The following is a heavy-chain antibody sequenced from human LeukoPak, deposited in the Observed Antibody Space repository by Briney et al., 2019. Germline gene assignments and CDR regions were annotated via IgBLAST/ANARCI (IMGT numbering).Heavy chain of an antibody. CDR1: GYTFTNYA. CDR3: ARGGIGDPLRGDY. Sequence: ASVKVSCKASGYTFTNYAMNWVRQAPGQGLEWMGWINTNTGNPTYAQGFTGRFVFSLGTSVSTAYLQISSLKAEDTAVYYCARGGIGDPLRGDYWGQGTLVTVSP. D-gene: IGHD3-16*01. V-gene: IGHV7-4-1*02. CDR2: INTNTGNP. J-gene: IGHJ4*02.